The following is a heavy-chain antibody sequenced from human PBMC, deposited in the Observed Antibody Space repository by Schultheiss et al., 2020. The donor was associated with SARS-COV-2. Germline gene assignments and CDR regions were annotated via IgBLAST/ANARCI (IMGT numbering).Heavy chain of an antibody. J-gene: IGHJ6*02. CDR2: IYHSGGT. CDR3: ARVDLETALVGGLDV. Sequence: SETLSLKRKGAGGSVSSGSYYWSWIRQSPGRGLEWIGYIYHSGGTRYHPSLKSRVTISLDTSKNQFSLKLTSVIAADTAVYYCARVDLETALVGGLDVWGQGSTVTVSS. CDR1: GGSVSSGSYY. D-gene: IGHD5-18*01. V-gene: IGHV4-61*01.